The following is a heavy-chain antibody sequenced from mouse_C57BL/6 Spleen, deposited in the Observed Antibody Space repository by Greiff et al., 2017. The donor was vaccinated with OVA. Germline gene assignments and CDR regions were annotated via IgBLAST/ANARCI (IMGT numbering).Heavy chain of an antibody. J-gene: IGHJ3*01. V-gene: IGHV5-9*01. CDR1: GFTFSSYT. D-gene: IGHD2-4*01. CDR2: ISGGGGNT. Sequence: EVMLVESGGGLVKPGGSLKLSCAASGFTFSSYTMSWVRQTPEKRLEWVATISGGGGNTYYPDSVKGRFTISRENAKNTLYLQMSSLRSEDTALYYCARHDYEWFAYWGQGTLVTVSA. CDR3: ARHDYEWFAY.